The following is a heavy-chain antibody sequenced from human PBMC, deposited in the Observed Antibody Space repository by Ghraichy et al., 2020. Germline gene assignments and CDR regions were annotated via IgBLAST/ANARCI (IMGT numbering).Heavy chain of an antibody. Sequence: GGSLRLSCAASGFTFSSYSMNWVRQAPGKGLEWVSSISSSSSYIYYADSVKGRFTISRDNAKNSLYLQMNSLRAEDTAVYYCARGTYDFWSGYHYYFDYWGQGTLVTVSS. V-gene: IGHV3-21*01. D-gene: IGHD3-3*01. CDR3: ARGTYDFWSGYHYYFDY. CDR2: ISSSSSYI. CDR1: GFTFSSYS. J-gene: IGHJ4*02.